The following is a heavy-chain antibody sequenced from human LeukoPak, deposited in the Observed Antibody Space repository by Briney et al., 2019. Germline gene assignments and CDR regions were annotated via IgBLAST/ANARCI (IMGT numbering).Heavy chain of an antibody. CDR3: ARDEALGVYGA. D-gene: IGHD4/OR15-4a*01. V-gene: IGHV3-33*01. CDR2: IWYDGSNK. CDR1: GXTFSSYG. Sequence: GRSLRLSWAASGXTFSSYGVHWVRHTPGKGLEWVAVIWYDGSNKYYADSVKGRFTISRDDSENTLYLQMISLRAEDTAVYYCARDEALGVYGAWGQGTLVTVSS. J-gene: IGHJ5*02.